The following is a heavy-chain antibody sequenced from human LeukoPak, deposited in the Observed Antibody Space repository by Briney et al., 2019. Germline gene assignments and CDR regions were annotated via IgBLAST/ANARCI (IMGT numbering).Heavy chain of an antibody. D-gene: IGHD2-21*02. V-gene: IGHV3-64*01. CDR1: GFTFSSYA. CDR2: ISSNGGST. Sequence: GGSLRLSCAASGFTFSSYAMPWVRQAPGKGLEYVSAISSNGGSTYYANSVKGRFTISRDNSKNTLYLQMGSLRAEDMAVYYCARDGYCGGDCPLIDPEFDYWGQGTLVTVSS. J-gene: IGHJ4*02. CDR3: ARDGYCGGDCPLIDPEFDY.